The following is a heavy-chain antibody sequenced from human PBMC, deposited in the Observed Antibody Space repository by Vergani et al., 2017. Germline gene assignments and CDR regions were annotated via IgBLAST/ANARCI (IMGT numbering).Heavy chain of an antibody. CDR2: ISSSSSYI. J-gene: IGHJ5*02. CDR3: ARDLKMNYYGSGSPP. Sequence: EVQLVESGGGLVKPGGSLRLSCAASGFTFSSYSMNWVRQAPGKGLEWVSSISSSSSYIYYADSVKGRFTISRDNAKNSLYLQMNSLRAEDTAVYYCARDLKMNYYGSGSPPWGQGTLVTVSS. D-gene: IGHD3-10*01. V-gene: IGHV3-21*01. CDR1: GFTFSSYS.